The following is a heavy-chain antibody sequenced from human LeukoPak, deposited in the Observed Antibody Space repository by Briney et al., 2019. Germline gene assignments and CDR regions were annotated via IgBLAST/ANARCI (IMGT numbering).Heavy chain of an antibody. D-gene: IGHD6-13*01. V-gene: IGHV1-2*02. CDR3: ARDFGSSSTWYEFDY. CDR2: INPDSGVA. Sequence: GASVKVSCKTSGYTFTASFIHWVRQAPGQGLEWMGWINPDSGVAKYAQNFQGRVTMTRDTSISTASMEMRSLKSDDTAVYYCARDFGSSSTWYEFDYWGQGILVTVSS. CDR1: GYTFTASF. J-gene: IGHJ4*02.